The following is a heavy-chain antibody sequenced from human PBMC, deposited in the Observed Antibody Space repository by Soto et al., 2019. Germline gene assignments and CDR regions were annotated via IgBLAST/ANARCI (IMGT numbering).Heavy chain of an antibody. Sequence: GGSLRLSCAASGFTFSSYGMHWVRQAPGKGLEWVAVISYDGSNKYYADSVKGRFTISRDNSKNTLYLQMNSLRAEDTAVYYCAKDTYYYGMDIWGQGTTVTVSS. CDR2: ISYDGSNK. CDR3: AKDTYYYGMDI. V-gene: IGHV3-30*18. CDR1: GFTFSSYG. J-gene: IGHJ6*02.